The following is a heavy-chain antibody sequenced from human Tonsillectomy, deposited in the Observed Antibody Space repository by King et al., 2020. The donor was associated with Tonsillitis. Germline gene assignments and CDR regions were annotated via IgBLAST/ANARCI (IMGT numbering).Heavy chain of an antibody. CDR3: ATSTLVTTNYYNNPIAV. CDR2: ISYGGREK. J-gene: IGHJ6*02. Sequence: VQLVESGGGVVQPGTSLRLSCVDSGITFSSYVVHWVRQAPGKGLEWVSVISYGGREKYYADSVKGRFTLSRDTSKNTLYLQINSLRLEDTAVYYCATSTLVTTNYYNNPIAVCGQGTTVTVSS. V-gene: IGHV3-30*01. D-gene: IGHD1-1*01. CDR1: GITFSSYV.